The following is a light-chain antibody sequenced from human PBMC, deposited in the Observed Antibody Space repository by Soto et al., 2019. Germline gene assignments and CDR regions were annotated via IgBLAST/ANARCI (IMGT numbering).Light chain of an antibody. V-gene: IGLV2-14*01. J-gene: IGLJ2*01. CDR1: SSDVGGYNY. CDR3: SSYTSSSTPVV. Sequence: QSALTQPASVSGSPGQSITISCTGTSSDVGGYNYVSWYQQHPGKAPKLMISDVSNRPSGVSNRFAGSKSGNTASLTISGLQAEDEVDYYCSSYTSSSTPVVFGGGTKLTV. CDR2: DVS.